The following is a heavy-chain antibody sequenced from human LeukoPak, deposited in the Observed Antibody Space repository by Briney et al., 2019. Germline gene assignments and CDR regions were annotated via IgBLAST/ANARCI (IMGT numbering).Heavy chain of an antibody. V-gene: IGHV1-18*01. CDR2: ISAYNGNT. J-gene: IGHJ4*02. CDR1: GYTFTSYG. CDR3: ARDSYYYDSSGYDY. D-gene: IGHD3-22*01. Sequence: ASVKVSCKASGYTFTSYGISWVRQAPGQGLEWMGWISAYNGNTNYAQKLQGRVTMTTDTSTSTAYMELRSLRSDDTAVYYCARDSYYYDSSGYDYWGQGTLVTVSS.